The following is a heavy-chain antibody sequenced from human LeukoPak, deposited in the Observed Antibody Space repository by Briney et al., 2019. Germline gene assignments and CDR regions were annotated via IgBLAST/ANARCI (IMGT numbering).Heavy chain of an antibody. J-gene: IGHJ6*04. CDR2: IYWSGST. Sequence: PSQTLSLTCTVSGGSISSGEYYWIWIRQPPGQGLEWYVYIYWSGSTYYNPSLKSRVTISVDTSKNQFSLKLSSVTAADTAVYYCARDSGLWFGELYYYYGMDVWGKGTTVTVSS. V-gene: IGHV4-30-4*01. D-gene: IGHD3-10*01. CDR3: ARDSGLWFGELYYYYGMDV. CDR1: GGSISSGEYY.